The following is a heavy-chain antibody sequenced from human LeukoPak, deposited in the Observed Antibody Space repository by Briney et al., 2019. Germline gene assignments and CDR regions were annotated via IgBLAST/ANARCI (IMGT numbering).Heavy chain of an antibody. CDR1: GFTYRDYH. D-gene: IGHD4-23*01. CDR2: ISSSSSYT. J-gene: IGHJ4*02. V-gene: IGHV3-11*05. Sequence: GGSLRLPCAASGFTYRDYHKIGLRQAPGKGLEWVSYISSSSSYTNYADSVKGRFTISRDNAKNSLYLQMNSLRAEDTAVYYCAREPTVVTEPLGWGQRTLVTVSS. CDR3: AREPTVVTEPLG.